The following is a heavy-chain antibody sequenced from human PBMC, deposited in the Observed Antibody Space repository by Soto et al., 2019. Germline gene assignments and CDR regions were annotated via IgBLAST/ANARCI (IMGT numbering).Heavy chain of an antibody. CDR2: KPYTGSP. CDR3: AKKGPRLEEGFDS. D-gene: IGHD1-1*01. Sequence: PSETLSLTCSVSGDSVSSGSYHWSWIRQPPGKGLEWIGFKPYTGSPDYSPSLKSRVTISADTSKNQFSLKLSSVTAADTAVYYCAKKGPRLEEGFDSWGQGILVTVSS. V-gene: IGHV4-61*01. CDR1: GDSVSSGSYH. J-gene: IGHJ4*02.